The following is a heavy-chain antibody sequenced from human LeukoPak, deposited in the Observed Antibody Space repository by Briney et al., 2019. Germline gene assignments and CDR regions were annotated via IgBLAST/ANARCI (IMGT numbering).Heavy chain of an antibody. CDR3: ARRYCSSTSCLFDY. CDR2: ISSSGSTI. CDR1: GFTFSRYE. V-gene: IGHV3-48*03. J-gene: IGHJ4*02. Sequence: PGGSLRLSCAASGFTFSRYEMNWVRQAPGKGLEWVSYISSSGSTIYYADSVKGRFTISRDNAKNSLYLQMNSLRTEDTAVYYCARRYCSSTSCLFDYWGQGTLVTVSS. D-gene: IGHD2-2*01.